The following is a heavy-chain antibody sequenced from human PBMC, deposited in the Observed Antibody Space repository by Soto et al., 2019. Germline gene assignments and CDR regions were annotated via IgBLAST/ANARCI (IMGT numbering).Heavy chain of an antibody. J-gene: IGHJ4*02. CDR3: ARHPMSGYSLYYFDY. V-gene: IGHV4-59*08. D-gene: IGHD3-3*01. CDR1: GGSISSYY. Sequence: SETLSLTCTVSGGSISSYYWSWIRQPPGKGLEWIGYIYYSGSTNYNPSLKSRVTISVDTSKNQFSLKLSSVTAADTAVYYCARHPMSGYSLYYFDYWGQGTLVTVSS. CDR2: IYYSGST.